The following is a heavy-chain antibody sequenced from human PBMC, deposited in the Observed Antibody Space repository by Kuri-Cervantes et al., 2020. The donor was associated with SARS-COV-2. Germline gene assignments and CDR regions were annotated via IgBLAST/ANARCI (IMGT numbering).Heavy chain of an antibody. D-gene: IGHD5-18*01. CDR2: ISFDGADI. V-gene: IGHV3-30-3*01. CDR1: GFSFSHYA. CDR3: ARVVFDTAMVYFDY. J-gene: IGHJ4*02. Sequence: GGSLRLSCAASGFSFSHYAMHWVRQAPGTGLEWVAVISFDGADIHYADSVKGRFTISRDNSKNTLYLQMNSLRAEDTAVYYCARVVFDTAMVYFDYWGQGTLVTVSS.